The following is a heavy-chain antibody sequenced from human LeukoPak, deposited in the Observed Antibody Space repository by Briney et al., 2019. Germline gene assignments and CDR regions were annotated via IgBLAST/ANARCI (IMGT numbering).Heavy chain of an antibody. D-gene: IGHD5-18*01. CDR2: INHSGST. CDR1: GGSFSGYY. Sequence: SETLSLTCAVYGGSFSGYYWSWIRQPPGKGLEWIGEINHSGSTNYNPSLNSRVTIFLDTSKNQFSLKLSSVTAADTAVYYCARRSLGSGYSYGHFDYWGQGTLVTVSS. CDR3: ARRSLGSGYSYGHFDY. J-gene: IGHJ4*02. V-gene: IGHV4-34*01.